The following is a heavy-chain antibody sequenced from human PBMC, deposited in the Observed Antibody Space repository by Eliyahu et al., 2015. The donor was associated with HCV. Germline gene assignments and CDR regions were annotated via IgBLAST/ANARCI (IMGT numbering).Heavy chain of an antibody. CDR2: IHYSGXT. D-gene: IGHD6-19*01. CDR1: XXSXTXYY. Sequence: QVQLQESGPGLVKPSETLSLTCTVSXXSXTXYYWSWXRQPPGKGLEWIGXIHYSGXTNYNPSLKSRVTISVDTSKNQFSLNLTSVTAADTAVYYCASGGGGIAVAGTGGWFDPWGQGTLGHRLL. CDR3: ASGGGGIAVAGTGGWFDP. V-gene: IGHV4-59*01. J-gene: IGHJ5*02.